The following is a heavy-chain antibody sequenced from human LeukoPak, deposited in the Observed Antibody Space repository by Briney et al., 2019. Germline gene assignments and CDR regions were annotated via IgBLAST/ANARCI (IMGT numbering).Heavy chain of an antibody. V-gene: IGHV3-7*05. Sequence: GGSLRLSCVVSGFTLSGYWMHWVRQVPGKGLEWVANIKLDGTEKYYVDSVKGRFTISRDNAKNSLYLQMNSLRAEDTAVYYCASDRFYFGVWGQGTLVTVSS. CDR1: GFTLSGYW. D-gene: IGHD3-16*01. CDR2: IKLDGTEK. CDR3: ASDRFYFGV. J-gene: IGHJ4*02.